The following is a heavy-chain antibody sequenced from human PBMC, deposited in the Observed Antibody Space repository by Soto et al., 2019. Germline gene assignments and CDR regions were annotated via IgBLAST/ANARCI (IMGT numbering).Heavy chain of an antibody. CDR2: VYYGGT. Sequence: SETLSLTCTVSGGSMSSNYWSWIRQSPAKGLEWIGFVYYGGTNYNPSFESRVTMSVDTPKKQLSLELSDVTAADTAVYYCVSYRGAFYFDHWGQGTLVTVSS. CDR1: GGSMSSNY. CDR3: VSYRGAFYFDH. V-gene: IGHV4-59*01. D-gene: IGHD4-4*01. J-gene: IGHJ4*02.